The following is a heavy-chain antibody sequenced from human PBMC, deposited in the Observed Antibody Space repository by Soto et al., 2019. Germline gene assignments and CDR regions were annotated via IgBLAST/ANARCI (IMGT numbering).Heavy chain of an antibody. Sequence: PSQTLSLTCAISGDSVSSITAGWNWIRQSPSRGLEWLGRTLYRSHWYNNYAESVKSRIIVDPDTSKNQFSLQLTSVTPEDTAIYYCARGGKYAFDIWSQGTMVTVS. CDR1: GDSVSSITAG. J-gene: IGHJ3*02. CDR2: TLYRSHWYN. CDR3: ARGGKYAFDI. V-gene: IGHV6-1*01.